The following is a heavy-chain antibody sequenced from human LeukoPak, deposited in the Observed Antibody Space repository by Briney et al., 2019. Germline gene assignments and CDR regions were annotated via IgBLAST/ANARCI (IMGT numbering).Heavy chain of an antibody. CDR3: VKGGLRSGYSFED. J-gene: IGHJ4*02. CDR2: VSDTGDLR. Sequence: GGSLRLSCAASGFTFNTHAISWVRQAPGKGLEWVAAVSDTGDLRYSANSVKVRFAISRDNSKNTAFLQMYSLRAEDTALYYCVKGGLRSGYSFEDWGQGTLVSVSS. V-gene: IGHV3-23*01. D-gene: IGHD3-9*01. CDR1: GFTFNTHA.